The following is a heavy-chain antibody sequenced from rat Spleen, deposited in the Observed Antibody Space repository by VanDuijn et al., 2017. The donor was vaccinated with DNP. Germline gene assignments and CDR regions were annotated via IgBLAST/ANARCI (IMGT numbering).Heavy chain of an antibody. CDR3: ARGIITALPYWSFDF. D-gene: IGHD1-6*01. CDR1: GFTFSNYY. CDR2: ITPSGGNT. J-gene: IGHJ1*01. Sequence: EVQLLESGGGLVQPGRSLKLSCAASGFTFSNYYMAWVRQAPKKGLEWVASITPSGGNTYFPDSVKGRFTISRNNAKNTLYLQMNSLRSEDTATYYCARGIITALPYWSFDFWGPGTMVTVSS. V-gene: IGHV5-25*01.